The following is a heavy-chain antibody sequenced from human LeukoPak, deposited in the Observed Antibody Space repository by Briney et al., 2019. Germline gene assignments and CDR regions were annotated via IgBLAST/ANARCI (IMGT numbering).Heavy chain of an antibody. D-gene: IGHD5-24*01. CDR3: ARDDLTNGYNGNF. V-gene: IGHV3-11*06. CDR1: GFTFSDYY. CDR2: ISSSSSYT. J-gene: IGHJ4*02. Sequence: GGSLRLSCAASGFTFSDYYMSWIRQAPGKGLEWVSYISSSSSYTNYADSVKGRFTISRDNAKNSLYLQMNSLRAEDTAVYYCARDDLTNGYNGNFWGQGTLVTVSS.